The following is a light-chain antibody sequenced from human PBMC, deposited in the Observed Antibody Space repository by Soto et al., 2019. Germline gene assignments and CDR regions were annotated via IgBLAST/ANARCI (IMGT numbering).Light chain of an antibody. CDR1: QSISSY. V-gene: IGKV3-11*01. CDR2: DAS. Sequence: EVVLTQSPDPLSLPPGERATLSCRTSQSISSYLAWYQQKPGQAPRLLIYDASSRATGIPARFSGSGSGTDFTLTISSLEPEDFAVYYCQQRSNWPYWTFGQGTKVDIK. CDR3: QQRSNWPYWT. J-gene: IGKJ1*01.